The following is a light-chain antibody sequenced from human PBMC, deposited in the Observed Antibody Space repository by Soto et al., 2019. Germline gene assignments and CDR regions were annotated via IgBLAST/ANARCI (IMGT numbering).Light chain of an antibody. CDR1: QTVSTH. V-gene: IGKV3-15*01. J-gene: IGKJ5*01. CDR3: QQYNNGPIT. CDR2: GAS. Sequence: EIVLTQSPGTLSLSPGERATLACRASQTVSTHLAWYQQKRGQAPRLLIYGASTRATGIPARFSGSGAGTEFTPTISSLQSEDFAVYYCQQYNNGPITFGQGTRLEIK.